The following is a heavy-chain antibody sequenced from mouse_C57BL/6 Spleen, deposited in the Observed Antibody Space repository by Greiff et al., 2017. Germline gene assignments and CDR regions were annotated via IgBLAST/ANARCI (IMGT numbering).Heavy chain of an antibody. CDR2: ISDGGSYT. CDR1: GFTFSSYA. Sequence: EVHLVESGGGLVKPGGSLKLSCAASGFTFSSYAMSWVRQTPEKRLEWVATISDGGSYTYYPDNVKGRFTISRDNAKNKLYLQMSHLKSEDTAMYYCAREGLLLPYFDYWGQGTTLTVSS. CDR3: AREGLLLPYFDY. J-gene: IGHJ2*01. D-gene: IGHD1-1*01. V-gene: IGHV5-4*01.